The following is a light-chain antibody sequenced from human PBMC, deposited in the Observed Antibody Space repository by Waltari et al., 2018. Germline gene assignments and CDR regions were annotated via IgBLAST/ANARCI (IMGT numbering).Light chain of an antibody. CDR1: SSDIGAYNH. CDR2: EVS. J-gene: IGLJ1*01. CDR3: ASYAGNNNFV. Sequence: QSALTQPPSASGSPGQSVSISCTGTSSDIGAYNHVSWYQKHPGKAPKLMISEVSKRPSGVPERFSGSKSGNTASLTVSGLQAEDEADYYCASYAGNNNFVFGSGTKVTVL. V-gene: IGLV2-8*01.